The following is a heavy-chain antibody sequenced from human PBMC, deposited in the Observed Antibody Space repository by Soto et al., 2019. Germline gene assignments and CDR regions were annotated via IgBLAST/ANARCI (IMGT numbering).Heavy chain of an antibody. V-gene: IGHV1-3*01. J-gene: IGHJ5*02. CDR2: INAGNGNT. D-gene: IGHD3-22*01. Sequence: ASVKVSCKASGYTFTSYAMHWVRQAPGQRLEWMGWINAGNGNTKYSQKFQGRVTITRDTSASTAYMELSSLRSEDTAVYYCARDLYYYDSSGYYPWFDPWGQGTLVTVS. CDR1: GYTFTSYA. CDR3: ARDLYYYDSSGYYPWFDP.